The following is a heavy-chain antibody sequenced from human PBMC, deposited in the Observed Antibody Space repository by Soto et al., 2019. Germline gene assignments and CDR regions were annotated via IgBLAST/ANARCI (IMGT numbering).Heavy chain of an antibody. CDR3: ARHKNIVATGFDY. V-gene: IGHV4-61*08. D-gene: IGHD5-12*01. Sequence: PSETLSLTCTVSGGSISSGGYYWSWIRQHPGKGLEWIGYIYYCGSTNYNPSLKSRVTISVDTSKNQFSLKLSSVTAADTAVYYCARHKNIVATGFDYWGQGTLVTVSS. J-gene: IGHJ4*02. CDR2: IYYCGST. CDR1: GGSISSGGYY.